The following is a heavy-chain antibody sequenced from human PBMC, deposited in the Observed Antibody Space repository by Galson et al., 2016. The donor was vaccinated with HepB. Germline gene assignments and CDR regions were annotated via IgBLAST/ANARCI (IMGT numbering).Heavy chain of an antibody. CDR2: ISYEGTKK. D-gene: IGHD3-22*01. V-gene: IGHV3-30*04. CDR3: SMSNYKSDSAGFDY. CDR1: GFTCSSYA. J-gene: IGHJ4*02. Sequence: SPRLSCAASGFTCSSYAMHWVRQAPGKGLEWVTVISYEGTKKYYADSVKGRFTISRDNSKNTVYLQMNSLRTVDTAVYYCSMSNYKSDSAGFDYWGQGTLVTVSS.